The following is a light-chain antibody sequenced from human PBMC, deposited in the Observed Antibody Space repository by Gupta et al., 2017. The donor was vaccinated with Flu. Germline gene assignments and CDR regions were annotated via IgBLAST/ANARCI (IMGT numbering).Light chain of an antibody. V-gene: IGLV2-14*01. J-gene: IGLJ3*02. CDR2: EVS. CDR3: SSDTSSSNWV. Sequence: SSTSSRTGTSSDVGGYNYVSWYQQHPGKAHKLMIYEVSKRTAGVASRFSGSKSGNTASLTISGLKEEDAADYYCSSDTSSSNWVFGGGTKLTVL. CDR1: SSDVGGYNY.